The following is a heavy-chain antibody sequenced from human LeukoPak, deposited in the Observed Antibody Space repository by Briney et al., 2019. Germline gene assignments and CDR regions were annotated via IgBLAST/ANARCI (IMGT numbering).Heavy chain of an antibody. V-gene: IGHV3-74*01. Sequence: GGSLRLSCAASGFTFSSYWMHWVRQAPGKGLVWVSRINTDGSSTSYADSVKGRFTISRDNAENSLYLQMNSLRAEDTAVYYCASDAEGYYDLWSGYYKDWGHGTLVTVSS. J-gene: IGHJ4*01. CDR2: INTDGSST. CDR3: ASDAEGYYDLWSGYYKD. CDR1: GFTFSSYW. D-gene: IGHD3-3*01.